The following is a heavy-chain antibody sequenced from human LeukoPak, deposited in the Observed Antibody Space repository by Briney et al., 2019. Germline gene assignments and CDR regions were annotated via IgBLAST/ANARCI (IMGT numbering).Heavy chain of an antibody. V-gene: IGHV4-34*01. CDR3: ARVLYCSGGSCSPTGFDY. CDR1: GGSFSGYY. Sequence: MTSETLSLTCAVYGGSFSGYYWSWIRQPPGKGLEWIGKINHSGSTNYNPSLKSRVTISVDTSENQFSLKLSSVTAADTAVYYCARVLYCSGGSCSPTGFDYWGQGTLVTVSS. D-gene: IGHD2-15*01. CDR2: INHSGST. J-gene: IGHJ4*02.